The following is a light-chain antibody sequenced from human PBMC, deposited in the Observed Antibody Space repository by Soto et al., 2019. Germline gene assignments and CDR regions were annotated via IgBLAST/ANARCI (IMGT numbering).Light chain of an antibody. J-gene: IGKJ1*01. V-gene: IGKV3-20*01. Sequence: EIVLTQSPGTLSLSPEERATLSCRASQSVSSSYLAWFQQEPGQAPRLLIYGASSRATGIPDRFSGSGSGTDFTLTISRLEPEDFAVYYCQQYGVSPRTFGQGTKVDIK. CDR1: QSVSSSY. CDR2: GAS. CDR3: QQYGVSPRT.